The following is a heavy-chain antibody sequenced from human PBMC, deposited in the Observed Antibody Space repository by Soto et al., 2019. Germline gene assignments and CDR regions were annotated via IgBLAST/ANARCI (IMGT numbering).Heavy chain of an antibody. V-gene: IGHV3-48*03. D-gene: IGHD3-22*01. CDR3: ARDPHYYDTLYGMDG. J-gene: IGHJ6*02. CDR2: ISSSGSTI. CDR1: GFPFSIYE. Sequence: PGGSLRLSCAASGFPFSIYEMNLVRQSPGKGLEWVSYISSSGSTIYYADSVKGRFTISRDNAKNSLYLQMNSLRAEDTAVYYCARDPHYYDTLYGMDGWGQGTTVTVSS.